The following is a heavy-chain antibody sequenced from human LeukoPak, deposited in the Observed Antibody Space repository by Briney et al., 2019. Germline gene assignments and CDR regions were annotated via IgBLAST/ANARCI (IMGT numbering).Heavy chain of an antibody. D-gene: IGHD2-15*01. J-gene: IGHJ6*02. CDR2: IYPGDSDT. Sequence: GESLQISCKGSGYSFTSYWIGWVRQMPGKGLEWMGIIYPGDSDTRYSPSFQGQVTISADKSISTAYLQWSSLKASDTAMYYCARQAVGLGYCSGGSCYGPDYYYYGMDVWGQGTTVTVSS. CDR1: GYSFTSYW. CDR3: ARQAVGLGYCSGGSCYGPDYYYYGMDV. V-gene: IGHV5-51*01.